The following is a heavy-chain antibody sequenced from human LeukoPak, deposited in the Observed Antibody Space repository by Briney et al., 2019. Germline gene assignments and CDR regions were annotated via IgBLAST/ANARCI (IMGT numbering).Heavy chain of an antibody. Sequence: SVKVSCKASGGTLSSYTISWVRQAPGQGLEWMGRIIPILGIANYAQKFQGRVTITADKSTSTAYMELSSLRSEDTAVYYCARDLGSTGERRYYYDSSGYYYDAFDIWGRGTMVTVSS. J-gene: IGHJ3*02. CDR3: ARDLGSTGERRYYYDSSGYYYDAFDI. CDR2: IIPILGIA. V-gene: IGHV1-69*04. CDR1: GGTLSSYT. D-gene: IGHD3-22*01.